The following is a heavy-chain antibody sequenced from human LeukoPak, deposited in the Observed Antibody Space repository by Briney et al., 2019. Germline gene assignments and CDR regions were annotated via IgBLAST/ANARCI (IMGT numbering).Heavy chain of an antibody. CDR1: GFTFSSYE. CDR2: ISSSGSTI. CDR3: ARAVGRSSSWSPIPGGDFDY. V-gene: IGHV3-48*03. Sequence: GGSLRLSRAASGFTFSSYEMNWVRQAPGKGLEWVSYISSSGSTIYYADSVKGRFTISRDNAKNSLYLQMNSLRAEDTAVYYCARAVGRSSSWSPIPGGDFDYWGQGTLVTVSS. D-gene: IGHD6-13*01. J-gene: IGHJ4*02.